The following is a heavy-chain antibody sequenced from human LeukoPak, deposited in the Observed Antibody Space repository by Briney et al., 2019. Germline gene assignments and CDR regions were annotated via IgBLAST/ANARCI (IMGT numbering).Heavy chain of an antibody. CDR3: ARGSSGWYYYFDY. J-gene: IGHJ4*02. D-gene: IGHD6-19*01. CDR1: GGSISNYY. CDR2: INHSGST. Sequence: SETLSLTCTVSGGSISNYYWSWIRQPPGKGLEWIGEINHSGSTNYNPSLKSRVTISVDTSKNQFSLKLSSVTAADTAVYYCARGSSGWYYYFDYWGQGTLVTVSS. V-gene: IGHV4-34*01.